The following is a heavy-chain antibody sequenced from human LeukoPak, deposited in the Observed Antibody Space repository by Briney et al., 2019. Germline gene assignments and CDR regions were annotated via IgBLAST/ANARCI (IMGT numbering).Heavy chain of an antibody. CDR1: GGSISSSSYY. V-gene: IGHV4-39*01. J-gene: IGHJ4*02. CDR3: ARLWDSVY. D-gene: IGHD3-16*01. CDR2: IYYSGSP. Sequence: SETLSLTCTVSGGSISSSSYYWGWIRQPPGKGLEWIGSIYYSGSPYYNPSLKSRVTISVVTSKNQFSLKLSSVSAAETAVYYCARLWDSVYWGQGALVTVSS.